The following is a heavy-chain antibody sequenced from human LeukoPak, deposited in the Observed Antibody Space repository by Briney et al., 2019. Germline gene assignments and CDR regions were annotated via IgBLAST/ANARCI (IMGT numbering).Heavy chain of an antibody. Sequence: SETLSLTCAVSGGSISSGGYSWSWIRQPPGKGLEWIGYIYHSGSTYYNPSLKSRVTISVDRSKNQFPLKLSSVTAADTAVYYCAREVDNWFDPWGQGTLVTVSS. D-gene: IGHD2-15*01. V-gene: IGHV4-30-2*01. CDR1: GGSISSGGYS. CDR2: IYHSGST. CDR3: AREVDNWFDP. J-gene: IGHJ5*02.